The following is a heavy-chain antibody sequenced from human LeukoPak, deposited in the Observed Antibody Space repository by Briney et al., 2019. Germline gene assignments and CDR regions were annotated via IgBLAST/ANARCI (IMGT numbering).Heavy chain of an antibody. CDR2: ISYDGSNK. D-gene: IGHD6-19*01. V-gene: IGHV3-30*18. J-gene: IGHJ4*02. CDR3: AKAPAGYSSGWYLVY. CDR1: GFTFSSYG. Sequence: GGSLRLSCAASGFTFSSYGMHWVRQAPGKGLEWVAVISYDGSNKYYADSVKGRFTISRDNSKNTLYLQMNSLRAEDTAVYYCAKAPAGYSSGWYLVYWGQGTLVTVSS.